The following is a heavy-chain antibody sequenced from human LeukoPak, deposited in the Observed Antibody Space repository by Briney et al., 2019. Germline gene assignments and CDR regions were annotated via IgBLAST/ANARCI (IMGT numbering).Heavy chain of an antibody. J-gene: IGHJ1*01. CDR3: ARAPSEIGGYYPEYFRH. V-gene: IGHV3-74*01. D-gene: IGHD3-22*01. CDR1: GFTFSTYW. CDR2: IKSDGST. Sequence: PGGSLRLSCAASGFTFSTYWMHWVRHAPGKGLVWVSRIKSDGSTNYADSVKGRFTISRDNAKITVSLQMNSLRPEDTGVYYCARAPSEIGGYYPEYFRHWGQGTLVTVSS.